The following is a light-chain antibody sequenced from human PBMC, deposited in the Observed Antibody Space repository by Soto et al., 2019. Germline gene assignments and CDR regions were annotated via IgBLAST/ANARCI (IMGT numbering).Light chain of an antibody. CDR3: QQYNNWPRT. CDR2: GAS. Sequence: EIVMTQSPATLSVSQGERATLSCRASQSVSSDLAWHQQKPGQAPRLLIYGASTRATGIPARFSGSGSGTEFTLTISSLQSEDFAVYYCQQYNNWPRTFGQGTKVDIK. J-gene: IGKJ1*01. CDR1: QSVSSD. V-gene: IGKV3-15*01.